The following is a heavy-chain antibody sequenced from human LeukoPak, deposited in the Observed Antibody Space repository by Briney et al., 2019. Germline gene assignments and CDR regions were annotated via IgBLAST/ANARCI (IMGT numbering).Heavy chain of an antibody. CDR3: VRDSLYSSAWYDPFDY. J-gene: IGHJ4*02. D-gene: IGHD6-19*01. CDR2: IKQDGSEK. CDR1: GFTFSGYW. Sequence: PGGSQRLSCAASGFTFSGYWMSWVRQAPGKGLEWVANIKQDGSEKCCVDSVKGRFTISRDNAKNSLFLQMNSLRAEDTVVYYCVRDSLYSSAWYDPFDYWGQGTLVTVSS. V-gene: IGHV3-7*01.